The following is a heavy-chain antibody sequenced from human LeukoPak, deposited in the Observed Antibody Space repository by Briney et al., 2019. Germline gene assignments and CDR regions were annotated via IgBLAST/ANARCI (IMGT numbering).Heavy chain of an antibody. D-gene: IGHD1-26*01. CDR2: IKQDGSEK. V-gene: IGHV3-7*01. J-gene: IGHJ4*02. Sequence: GGPLRLSCAASGFTFNNYWMSWVRQAPGKGLEWVANIKQDGSEKYYVDSVEGRFTISRDNANTSLFLQMNSLGAEDTAVYYCARGMGALDYWGQGTLVTVSS. CDR3: ARGMGALDY. CDR1: GFTFNNYW.